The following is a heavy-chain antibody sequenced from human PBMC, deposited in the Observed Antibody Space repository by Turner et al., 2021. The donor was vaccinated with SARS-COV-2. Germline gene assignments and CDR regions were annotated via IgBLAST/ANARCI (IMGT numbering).Heavy chain of an antibody. J-gene: IGHJ3*02. CDR2: ISISSSYI. Sequence: EVQLVESGGGLVKPGGSLRLSCAASGVTFSSYSMNWVRRAPGKGLEWVSCISISSSYIYYADSVKGRFTISRDNAKNSLYLQMISLRAEDTAVYYCARWGPYYYDSSGYYPDAFDIWGQGTMVTVSS. V-gene: IGHV3-21*01. CDR1: GVTFSSYS. CDR3: ARWGPYYYDSSGYYPDAFDI. D-gene: IGHD3-22*01.